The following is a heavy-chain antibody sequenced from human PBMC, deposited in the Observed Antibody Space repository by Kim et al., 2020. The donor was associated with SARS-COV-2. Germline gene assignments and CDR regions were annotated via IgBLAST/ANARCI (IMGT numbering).Heavy chain of an antibody. V-gene: IGHV1-69*01. D-gene: IGHD1-1*01. CDR3: ATLSEMERRLVDY. J-gene: IGHJ4*02. Sequence: YAQKFQGRVTITADESTSTAYMELSSLRSEDTAVYYCATLSEMERRLVDYWGQGTLVTVSS.